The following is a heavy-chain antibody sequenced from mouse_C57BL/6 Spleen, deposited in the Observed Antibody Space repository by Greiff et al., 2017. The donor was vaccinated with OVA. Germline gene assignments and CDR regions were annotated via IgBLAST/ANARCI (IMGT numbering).Heavy chain of an antibody. CDR2: ISYDGSN. V-gene: IGHV3-6*01. CDR3: ARRGGNYYWYFDV. CDR1: GYSITSGYY. J-gene: IGHJ1*03. Sequence: EVKVEESGPGLVKPSQSLSLTCSVTGYSITSGYYWNWIRQFPGNKLEWMGYISYDGSNNYNPSLKNRISITRDTSKNQFFLKLNSVTTEDTATYYCARRGGNYYWYFDVWGTGTTVTVSS.